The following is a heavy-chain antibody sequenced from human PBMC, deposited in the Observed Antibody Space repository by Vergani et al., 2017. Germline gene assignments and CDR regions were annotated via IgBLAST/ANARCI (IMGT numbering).Heavy chain of an antibody. CDR1: GFTFSTYS. J-gene: IGHJ3*02. D-gene: IGHD3-22*01. CDR3: AREPLRTYDSSGYYFHDAFDI. V-gene: IGHV3-48*01. CDR2: ISTDASST. Sequence: EVQLVESGGGLVQPGGSLRLSCVGSGFTFSTYSMNWVRQAPGKGLEWVSYISTDASSTYYGDSVKGRFTISRDNAKNSLYLQMNSLRAEDTAVYFCAREPLRTYDSSGYYFHDAFDIWGQGTMVIVSS.